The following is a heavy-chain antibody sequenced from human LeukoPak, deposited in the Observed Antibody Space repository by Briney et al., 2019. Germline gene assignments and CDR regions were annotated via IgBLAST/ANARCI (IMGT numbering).Heavy chain of an antibody. V-gene: IGHV3-7*05. CDR2: IKEDGSEK. Sequence: GGSLRLSCATSEFTFSNYWMSWVRQAPGKGLEWVANIKEDGSEKNYVDSVKGRFTISRDNAKNSLYLQMNSLRAEDTAVYYCARDWGAAGLWYYWGQGTLVTVSS. D-gene: IGHD6-13*01. J-gene: IGHJ4*02. CDR3: ARDWGAAGLWYY. CDR1: EFTFSNYW.